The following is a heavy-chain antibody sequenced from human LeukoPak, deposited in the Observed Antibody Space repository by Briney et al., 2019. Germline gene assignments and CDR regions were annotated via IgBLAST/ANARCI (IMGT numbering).Heavy chain of an antibody. Sequence: SVKLSCKASGGTFSSYTISWVRQAPGQGLEWMGRIIPILGIANYAQKFQGRVTITADKSTSTAYMELSSLRSEDTAVYYCARADPARAFDIWGQGTMVTVSS. J-gene: IGHJ3*02. CDR3: ARADPARAFDI. D-gene: IGHD6-6*01. V-gene: IGHV1-69*02. CDR2: IIPILGIA. CDR1: GGTFSSYT.